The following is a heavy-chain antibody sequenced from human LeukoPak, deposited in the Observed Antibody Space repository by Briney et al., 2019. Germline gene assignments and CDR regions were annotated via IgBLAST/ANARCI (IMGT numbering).Heavy chain of an antibody. J-gene: IGHJ3*02. CDR2: IYYSGST. CDR3: ARPMVAIVGATKGAFDI. CDR1: GGSFSGYY. D-gene: IGHD1-26*01. V-gene: IGHV4-39*01. Sequence: PSETLSLTCAVYGGSFSGYYWGWIRQPPGKGLEWIGSIYYSGSTYYNPSLKSRVTISVDTSKNQFSLKLSSVTAADTAVYYCARPMVAIVGATKGAFDIWGQGTMVTVSS.